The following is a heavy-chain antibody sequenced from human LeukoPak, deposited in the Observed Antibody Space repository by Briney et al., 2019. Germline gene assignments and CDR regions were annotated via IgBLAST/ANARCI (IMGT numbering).Heavy chain of an antibody. J-gene: IGHJ6*02. CDR2: IKEDGSER. Sequence: GGSLRLSCEGSAFIFSGHWMNWVRQTPGKGLEWVASIKEDGSERQYVDSEKGRFGISRDNTKGSLFLQLNSLRAEDTAVYYCAREARAGYCSSTSCAYGMDVWGQGTTVTVSS. CDR1: AFIFSGHW. D-gene: IGHD2-2*01. CDR3: AREARAGYCSSTSCAYGMDV. V-gene: IGHV3-7*03.